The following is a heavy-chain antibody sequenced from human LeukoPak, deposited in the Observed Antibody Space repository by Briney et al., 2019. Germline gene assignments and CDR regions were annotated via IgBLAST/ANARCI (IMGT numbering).Heavy chain of an antibody. CDR2: IIPIFGTA. J-gene: IGHJ6*04. Sequence: SVKVSCKASGGTFSSYAISWVQQAPGQGLEWMGGIIPIFGTANYAQKLQGRVTITADESTSTAYMELSSLRSEDTAVYYCARDKRSSWSQLDYYYYGMDVWGKGTTVTVSS. CDR3: ARDKRSSWSQLDYYYYGMDV. V-gene: IGHV1-69*13. CDR1: GGTFSSYA. D-gene: IGHD6-13*01.